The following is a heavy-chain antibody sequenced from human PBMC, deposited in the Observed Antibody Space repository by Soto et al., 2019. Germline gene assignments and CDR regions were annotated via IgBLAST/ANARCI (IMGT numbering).Heavy chain of an antibody. CDR1: GFTFSSYA. CDR2: ISGSGGST. V-gene: IGHV3-23*01. J-gene: IGHJ4*02. CDR3: VKDEDPKGYCSGGSRSTVGY. Sequence: GGSLRLSCAASGFTFSSYAMSWVRQAPGKGLEWVSAISGSGGSTYYADSVKGRFTISRDNSKNTLYLQMNSLRAEDTAVYYCVKDEDPKGYCSGGSRSTVGYWGQGTLVPVSS. D-gene: IGHD2-15*01.